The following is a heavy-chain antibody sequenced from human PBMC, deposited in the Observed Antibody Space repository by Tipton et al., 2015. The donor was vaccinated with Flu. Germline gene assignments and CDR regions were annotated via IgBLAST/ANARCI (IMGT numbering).Heavy chain of an antibody. D-gene: IGHD6-25*01. J-gene: IGHJ5*02. V-gene: IGHV4-39*06. CDR1: GGSISSYY. CDR3: AREPPLLHAARNWFDP. Sequence: TLSLTCTVSGGSISSYYWGWIRQPPGKGLEWIGSIYYSGSTYYNLSLKSRVTISVDTSKNQFPLELSSVTAADTAVYYCAREPPLLHAARNWFDPWGQGTLVTVSS. CDR2: IYYSGST.